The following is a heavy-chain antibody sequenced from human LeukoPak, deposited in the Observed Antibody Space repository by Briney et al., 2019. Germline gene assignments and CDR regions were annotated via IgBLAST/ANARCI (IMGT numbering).Heavy chain of an antibody. CDR3: ARGVRRLGELSLLFWFDP. D-gene: IGHD3-16*02. CDR2: IYHSGST. CDR1: GGSISSGGYS. V-gene: IGHV4-30-2*01. J-gene: IGHJ5*02. Sequence: PSQTLSLTCAVSGGSISSGGYSWSWIRQPPGKGLEWIGYIYHSGSTYYNPSLKSRVTISVDRSKNQFSLKLSSVTAADTAVYYCARGVRRLGELSLLFWFDPWGQGTLVTVSS.